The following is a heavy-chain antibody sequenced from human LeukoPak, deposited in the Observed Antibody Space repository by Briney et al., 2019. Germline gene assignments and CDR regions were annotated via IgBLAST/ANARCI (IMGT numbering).Heavy chain of an antibody. J-gene: IGHJ4*02. CDR2: MNPNSGKT. V-gene: IGHV1-8*01. Sequence: ASVKVSCKASGYTFTSYDINWVRQATGQGLEWMGWMNPNSGKTGYAQEFQDRVTMTRNTSISTAYMELSSLRSEDTAVYYCARGLLLGRVAHWGQGTLVTVSS. D-gene: IGHD3-22*01. CDR1: GYTFTSYD. CDR3: ARGLLLGRVAH.